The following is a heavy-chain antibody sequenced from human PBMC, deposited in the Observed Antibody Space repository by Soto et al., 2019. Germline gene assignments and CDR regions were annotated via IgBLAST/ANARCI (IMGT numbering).Heavy chain of an antibody. CDR1: GFTFSGSA. D-gene: IGHD3-16*01. CDR3: TRQGEDGWYFDL. CDR2: IRSKANSYAT. V-gene: IGHV3-73*02. Sequence: EVQLVESGGGLVQPGGSLKLSCAASGFTFSGSAMHWVRQASGKGLEWVGRIRSKANSYATAYAASVKGSFTISRDDSKNTAYLQMNSLKTEDTAVYYCTRQGEDGWYFDLWGRGTLVTVSS. J-gene: IGHJ2*01.